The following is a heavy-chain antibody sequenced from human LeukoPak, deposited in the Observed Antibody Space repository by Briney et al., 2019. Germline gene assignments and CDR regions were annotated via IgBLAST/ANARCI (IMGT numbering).Heavy chain of an antibody. Sequence: PSETLSLTCTVSGGSLSSYFWHWVRQPPGKGLEWIGYIFHSGSTNYNPSLKSRVTISVDTSKNQFSLKLSSVTAADTAVYYCARFGYSSEHFDYWGQGTLVTVSS. V-gene: IGHV4-4*09. D-gene: IGHD6-19*01. CDR2: IFHSGST. J-gene: IGHJ4*02. CDR1: GGSLSSYF. CDR3: ARFGYSSEHFDY.